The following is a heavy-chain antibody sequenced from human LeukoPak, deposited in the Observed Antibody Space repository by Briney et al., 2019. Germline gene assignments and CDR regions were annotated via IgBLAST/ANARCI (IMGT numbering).Heavy chain of an antibody. CDR3: ARYCSSTSCDAFDI. Sequence: PGGSLRLSCAASGITVSSNYMSWVRQAPGKGLEWVSVIYSGGSTYYADSVKDRFIISRDNSKNTLYLQMNSLRAEDTAVYYCARYCSSTSCDAFDIWGQGAMVTVSS. J-gene: IGHJ3*02. V-gene: IGHV3-66*01. CDR1: GITVSSNY. CDR2: IYSGGST. D-gene: IGHD2-2*01.